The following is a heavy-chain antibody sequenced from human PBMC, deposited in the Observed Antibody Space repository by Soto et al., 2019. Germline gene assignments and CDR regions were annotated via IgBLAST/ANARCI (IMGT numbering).Heavy chain of an antibody. J-gene: IGHJ4*02. Sequence: VESLTISCKVSGYSFTSYWIGWVLQMPGKGLEWMGIIYPGDSDTRYSPSFQGQVTISADKSISTAYLQWSSLKASDTAMYYCARHRYSSGWYPPDDYWGKGTLVTVS. V-gene: IGHV5-51*01. CDR2: IYPGDSDT. CDR1: GYSFTSYW. CDR3: ARHRYSSGWYPPDDY. D-gene: IGHD6-19*01.